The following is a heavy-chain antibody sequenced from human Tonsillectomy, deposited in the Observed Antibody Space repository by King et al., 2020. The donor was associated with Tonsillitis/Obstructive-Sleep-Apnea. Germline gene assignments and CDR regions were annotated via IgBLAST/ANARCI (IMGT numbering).Heavy chain of an antibody. V-gene: IGHV4-31*03. Sequence: VQLQESGPGLVKPSQTLSLTCTVSGGSISSGGYYWSWIRQHPGKGLEWIGYIYYSGSTYYNPALTSRVTISVDTAKNQFSLKLSSVTAADTAVYYCARDRCSGGSCYPDYWGQGTLVTVSS. CDR3: ARDRCSGGSCYPDY. D-gene: IGHD2-15*01. CDR1: GGSISSGGYY. CDR2: IYYSGST. J-gene: IGHJ4*02.